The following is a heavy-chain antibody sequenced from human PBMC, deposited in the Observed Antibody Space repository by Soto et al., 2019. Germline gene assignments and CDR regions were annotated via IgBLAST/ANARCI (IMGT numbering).Heavy chain of an antibody. CDR1: GGSLRNXV. Sequence: QVQLVQSGAEVKKPGSSVKVSCTASGGSLRNXVISWVRQAPAQRLEWMGGVIPILGTANYAQKFQGRVTMTADEATSTAYMDLSSLSPDDTAVYYCARLGHPGHWGPGTLVIVSS. V-gene: IGHV1-69*01. CDR3: ARLGHPGH. J-gene: IGHJ4*02. CDR2: VIPILGTA.